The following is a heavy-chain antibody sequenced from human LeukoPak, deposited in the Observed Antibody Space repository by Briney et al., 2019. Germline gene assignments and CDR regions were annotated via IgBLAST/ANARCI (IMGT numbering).Heavy chain of an antibody. V-gene: IGHV3-23*01. Sequence: GGPLRLSCAASGFTFSSYAMSWVRQAPGKGLKWVSGISGSGGSTYYADSVKGRFTISRDNSKNTLFLQMNSLRAEDTAVYYCAKRSPSSSGYDFDYWGQGTLVTVSS. D-gene: IGHD3-22*01. J-gene: IGHJ4*02. CDR1: GFTFSSYA. CDR2: ISGSGGST. CDR3: AKRSPSSSGYDFDY.